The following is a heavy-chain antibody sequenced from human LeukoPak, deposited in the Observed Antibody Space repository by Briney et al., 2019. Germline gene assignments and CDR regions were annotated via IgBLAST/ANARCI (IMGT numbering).Heavy chain of an antibody. CDR3: ARIAASYLKWLAYYFDY. J-gene: IGHJ4*02. Sequence: ASVKVSCKASGYTFTSYYMHWVRQAPGQGLEWMGWINPNSGGTNYAQKFQGRVTMTRDTSISTAYMELSRLRSDDTAVYYCARIAASYLKWLAYYFDYWGQGTLVTVSS. V-gene: IGHV1-2*02. CDR2: INPNSGGT. CDR1: GYTFTSYY. D-gene: IGHD6-19*01.